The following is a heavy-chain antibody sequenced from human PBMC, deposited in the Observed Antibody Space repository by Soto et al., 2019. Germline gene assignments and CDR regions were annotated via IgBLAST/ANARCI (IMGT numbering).Heavy chain of an antibody. CDR3: AKDADTQYSSSWSDYYYYGMDV. V-gene: IGHV3-23*01. J-gene: IGHJ6*02. CDR1: GFTFSSYA. D-gene: IGHD6-13*01. CDR2: ISGSGGST. Sequence: GGSLRLSCAASGFTFSSYAMSWVRQAPGKGLEWVSAISGSGGSTYYADSVKGRFTISRDNSKNTLYLQMNSLRAEDTAVYYCAKDADTQYSSSWSDYYYYGMDVWGQGTTVTVSS.